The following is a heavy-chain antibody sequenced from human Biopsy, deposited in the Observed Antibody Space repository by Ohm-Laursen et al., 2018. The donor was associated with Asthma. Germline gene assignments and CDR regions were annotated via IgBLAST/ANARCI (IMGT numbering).Heavy chain of an antibody. V-gene: IGHV1-2*06. CDR2: INTNSGDT. CDR3: ARDRGYCSGGTCPSWFDP. D-gene: IGHD2-15*01. CDR1: GYTFTDYS. J-gene: IGHJ5*02. Sequence: GASVKASCKASGYTFTDYSIHWVRQAPGQGLEWMGRINTNSGDTKYAQRFQGRVTVTRDRSISTAYMELSRLRSDDTAVYYCARDRGYCSGGTCPSWFDPWGQGTLVIVSS.